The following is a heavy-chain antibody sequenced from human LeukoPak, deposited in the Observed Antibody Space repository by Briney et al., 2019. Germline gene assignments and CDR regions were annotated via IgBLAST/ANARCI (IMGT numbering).Heavy chain of an antibody. V-gene: IGHV4-39*01. CDR2: IYDSGSA. Sequence: SETLSLTCTVSGGSIRSSYYYWGWIRQPPGKGLEWIGSIYDSGSAYYNPSLKSRVTISVDTSKNQFSLKVSSVSAADTAVYYCARGNRPYGEHEAFDIWGHGTTVTVSP. CDR3: ARGNRPYGEHEAFDI. J-gene: IGHJ3*02. CDR1: GGSIRSSYYY. D-gene: IGHD3-10*01.